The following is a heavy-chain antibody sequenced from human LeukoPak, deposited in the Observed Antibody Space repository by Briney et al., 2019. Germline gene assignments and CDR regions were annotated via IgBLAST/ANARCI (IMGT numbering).Heavy chain of an antibody. V-gene: IGHV1-2*02. J-gene: IGHJ6*03. CDR2: INPNSGGT. D-gene: IGHD3-3*01. Sequence: ASVKVSCKASGYTFTGYYMHWVRQAPGQGLEWMGWINPNSGGTYYSQKFQGRVTMTRDTSVSTAYMELNRLRSDDTAVYYCARDWRGYYYYLNVWGKGTTVTISS. CDR1: GYTFTGYY. CDR3: ARDWRGYYYYLNV.